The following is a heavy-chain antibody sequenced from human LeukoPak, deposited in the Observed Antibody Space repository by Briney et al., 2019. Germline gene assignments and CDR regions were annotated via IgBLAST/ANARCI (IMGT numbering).Heavy chain of an antibody. CDR3: ARDGINGNYYFDY. Sequence: GGSLTLSCAASGFTFTNYAMHWVRQAPGKGLEWVAVIRYDGSKKYYADSVKGRFTISRDNSKNLVSLQMNSLSAEDAAVYYSARDGINGNYYFDYWGQGTLVTVSS. V-gene: IGHV3-30*04. D-gene: IGHD4-23*01. J-gene: IGHJ4*02. CDR1: GFTFTNYA. CDR2: IRYDGSKK.